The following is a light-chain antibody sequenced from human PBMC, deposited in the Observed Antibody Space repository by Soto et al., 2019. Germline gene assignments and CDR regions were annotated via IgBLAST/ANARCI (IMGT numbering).Light chain of an antibody. J-gene: IGKJ1*01. V-gene: IGKV1-39*01. CDR3: QQSDTTPWT. Sequence: DIQMTQSPSSLSASVGDRVTITCRASQSISSYLNWYQQKPGKAPKLLIYEASSLQSGVPSRFSGSGSGTDVTLTISSLQPEDFATYYCQQSDTTPWTFGQGTRVEIK. CDR2: EAS. CDR1: QSISSY.